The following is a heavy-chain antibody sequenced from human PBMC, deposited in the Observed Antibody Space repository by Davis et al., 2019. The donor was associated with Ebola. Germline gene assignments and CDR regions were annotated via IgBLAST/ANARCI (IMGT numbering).Heavy chain of an antibody. V-gene: IGHV3-23*01. CDR2: ITGNGRDR. CDR1: GFTFSDFA. CDR3: AKASRVSCSGVICYEFDH. D-gene: IGHD2-15*01. Sequence: PGGSLRLSCAASGFTFSDFAMNWVRQAPGKRLEWVSSITGNGRDRYLADSVRGRFTISRDSSKNKVDLQMNTLRVEDTAVYYCAKASRVSCSGVICYEFDHWGQGTLVTVSS. J-gene: IGHJ4*02.